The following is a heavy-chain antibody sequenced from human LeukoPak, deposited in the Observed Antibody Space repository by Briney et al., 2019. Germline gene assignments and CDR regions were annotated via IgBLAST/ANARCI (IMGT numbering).Heavy chain of an antibody. V-gene: IGHV3-48*01. CDR2: ISSRNSTI. D-gene: IGHD3-22*01. CDR3: ARVRDSSGYYGWFDP. J-gene: IGHJ5*02. CDR1: GFTFSRYT. Sequence: GGSLRLSCAASGFTFSRYTMNWVRQAPGKGLEWVSYISSRNSTIYYADSVKGRFTISRDNAKNSLYLQMNSLRAEDTAVYYCARVRDSSGYYGWFDPWGQGTLVTVSS.